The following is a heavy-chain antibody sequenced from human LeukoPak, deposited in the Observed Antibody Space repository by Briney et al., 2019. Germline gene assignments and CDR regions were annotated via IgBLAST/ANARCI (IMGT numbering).Heavy chain of an antibody. V-gene: IGHV4-59*08. D-gene: IGHD3-10*01. Sequence: SETLSLTCTVSGDSISSYSCSWSRQTPAQGQDYIWNINYSGSTINNPSLKSRVIISVHTSNNQFSLKLSSVTAADTAVYYCARRAYGVEGSAFDIWGQGAMVTVSS. CDR3: ARRAYGVEGSAFDI. CDR2: INYSGST. J-gene: IGHJ3*02. CDR1: GDSISSYS.